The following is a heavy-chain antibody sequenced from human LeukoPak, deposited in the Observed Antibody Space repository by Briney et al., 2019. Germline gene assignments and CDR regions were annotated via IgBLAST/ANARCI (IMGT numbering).Heavy chain of an antibody. V-gene: IGHV1-69*04. CDR3: ARDEYYSGSGSYFWRWFDP. D-gene: IGHD3-10*01. J-gene: IGHJ5*02. CDR2: IIPILGIA. Sequence: SVKVSSKASGGTFSSCAISWVRQAAGQGLEWMGRIIPILGIANYAQKFQGRVTITADKSTSTAYMELSSLRSEDTAVYYCARDEYYSGSGSYFWRWFDPWGQGTLVTVSS. CDR1: GGTFSSCA.